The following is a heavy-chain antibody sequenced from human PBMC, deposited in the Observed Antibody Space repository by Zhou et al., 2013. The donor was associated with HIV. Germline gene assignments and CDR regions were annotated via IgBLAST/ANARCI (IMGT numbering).Heavy chain of an antibody. CDR2: INPSGGGT. CDR3: ARSYLGVNPRLDY. V-gene: IGHV1-46*01. Sequence: QVQLVQSGTEVKEPGASVKVSCKASGYSFANYYVHWVRQAPGQGLEWMGIINPSGGGTGYAQKFQGRLTLTTDTPTATVYMDLSSLRSADTAVYYCARSYLGVNPRLDYWGQGTLVTVS. J-gene: IGHJ4*02. D-gene: IGHD3-16*01. CDR1: GYSFANYY.